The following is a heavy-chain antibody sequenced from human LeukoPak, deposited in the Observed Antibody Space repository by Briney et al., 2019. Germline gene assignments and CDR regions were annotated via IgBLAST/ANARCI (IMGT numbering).Heavy chain of an antibody. CDR1: GDSFSSSSNY. CDR3: ARHQHCGGDCPFNY. CDR2: FSYSGTT. V-gene: IGHV4-39*01. D-gene: IGHD2-21*02. Sequence: PSETLSLTCTVSGDSFSSSSNYWGWIRQPPGKGLEWIGSFSYSGTTYYNPSLKSRITISVDTSKNQFSLKLSSVTAADTADYYCARHQHCGGDCPFNYWGQGTLVTVSS. J-gene: IGHJ4*02.